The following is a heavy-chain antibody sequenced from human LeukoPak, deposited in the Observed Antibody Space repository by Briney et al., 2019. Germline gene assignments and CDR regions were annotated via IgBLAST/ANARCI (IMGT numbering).Heavy chain of an antibody. D-gene: IGHD3-10*01. V-gene: IGHV3-23*01. J-gene: IGHJ3*02. Sequence: GGSLRLSCAASGFTFSSYAMSWVRQAPGKGLEWVSSISGSGGSTFYADSVKGRFTISRDNSKNTLYLQMNGLTAEDTAVYYCAKETTPIYGSGSYYGAFDIWGQGTMVTVSS. CDR1: GFTFSSYA. CDR3: AKETTPIYGSGSYYGAFDI. CDR2: ISGSGGST.